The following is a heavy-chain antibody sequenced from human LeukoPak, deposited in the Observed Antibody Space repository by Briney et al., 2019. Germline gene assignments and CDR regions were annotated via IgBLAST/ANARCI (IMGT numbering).Heavy chain of an antibody. CDR1: GGTFSSYA. D-gene: IGHD2-21*02. CDR2: TIPILGIA. Sequence: SVKVSCKASGGTFSSYAISWVRQAPGQGLEWMGRTIPILGIANYAQKFQGRVTITADKSTSTAYMELSSLRSEDTAVYYCALAPYCGGDCGEAFDIWGQGTMVTVSS. V-gene: IGHV1-69*04. J-gene: IGHJ3*02. CDR3: ALAPYCGGDCGEAFDI.